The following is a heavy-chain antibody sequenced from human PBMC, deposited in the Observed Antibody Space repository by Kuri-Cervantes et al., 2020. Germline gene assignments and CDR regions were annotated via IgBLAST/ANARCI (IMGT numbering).Heavy chain of an antibody. D-gene: IGHD5-12*01. CDR1: GYTFTSYG. J-gene: IGHJ6*03. V-gene: IGHV1-18*01. Sequence: ASVKVSCKASGYTFTSYGISWVRQAPGQGLEWMGWISAYNGNTNYAQKFQGRVTITADESTSTAYMELSSLRSEDTAVYYCARGRGIVATFDYYYMDVWGKGTTVTVSS. CDR3: ARGRGIVATFDYYYMDV. CDR2: ISAYNGNT.